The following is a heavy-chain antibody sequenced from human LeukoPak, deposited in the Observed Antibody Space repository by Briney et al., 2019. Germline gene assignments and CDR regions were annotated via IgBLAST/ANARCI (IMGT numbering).Heavy chain of an antibody. CDR1: GFTFSSYA. CDR2: ISGSGGST. V-gene: IGHV3-23*01. J-gene: IGHJ4*02. CDR3: ARGTANVWGLLDY. D-gene: IGHD3-16*01. Sequence: GGSLRLSCAASGFTFSSYAMSWVRQAPGKGLEWVSAISGSGGSTYYADSVKGRFTISRDNSKNTLYLQMNSLRAEDTAVYYCARGTANVWGLLDYWGQGTLVTVSS.